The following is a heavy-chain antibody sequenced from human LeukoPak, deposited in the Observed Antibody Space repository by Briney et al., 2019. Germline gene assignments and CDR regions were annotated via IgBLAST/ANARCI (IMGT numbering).Heavy chain of an antibody. Sequence: SETLSLTCAVYGGSFSGYYWSWIRQPPGKGLEWIGEINHSGSTNYNPSLKSRVTISVDTSKNQFSLKLSSVTAADTAVYYCARGAHGYSSGWCVRPPNRWFDPWGQGTLVTVSS. CDR1: GGSFSGYY. J-gene: IGHJ5*02. CDR3: ARGAHGYSSGWCVRPPNRWFDP. CDR2: INHSGST. V-gene: IGHV4-34*01. D-gene: IGHD6-19*01.